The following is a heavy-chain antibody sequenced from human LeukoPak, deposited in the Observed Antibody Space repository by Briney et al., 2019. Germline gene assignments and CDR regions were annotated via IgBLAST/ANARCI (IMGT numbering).Heavy chain of an antibody. CDR2: IYYSGST. D-gene: IGHD3-10*01. CDR1: GGSISSGGYY. Sequence: SETLSLTCTVSGGSISSGGYYWSWIRQHPGKGLEWIGYIYYSGSTYYNPSLKSRVTMSVDTSKNQFSLKLSSVTAADTAVYYCARSFAGGYFDYWGQGTLVTVSS. CDR3: ARSFAGGYFDY. V-gene: IGHV4-31*03. J-gene: IGHJ4*02.